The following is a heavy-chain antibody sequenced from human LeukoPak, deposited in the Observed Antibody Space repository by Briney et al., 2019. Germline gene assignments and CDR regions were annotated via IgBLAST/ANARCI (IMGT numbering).Heavy chain of an antibody. D-gene: IGHD3-10*01. CDR2: LSWNSGDI. Sequence: GGSLRLSCAASGFTFDDFVVLCAREARGGGLEGGSGLSWNSGDIGYADSVKGRFTISRDNAKNSLYLQMNSLRVEDTALYYCAKDIRLLRPSVSFEYWGQGTLVTVSS. CDR3: AKDIRLLRPSVSFEY. V-gene: IGHV3-9*01. J-gene: IGHJ4*02. CDR1: GFTFDDFV.